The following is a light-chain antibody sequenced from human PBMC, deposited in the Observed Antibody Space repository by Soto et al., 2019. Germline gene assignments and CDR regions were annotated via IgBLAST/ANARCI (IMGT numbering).Light chain of an antibody. CDR3: QQYSGSPPLT. CDR2: GAS. V-gene: IGKV3-20*01. J-gene: IGKJ4*01. CDR1: QSISSTY. Sequence: ENVLTQSPGTLSLSPGERATLSCRASQSISSTYLAWYQQKPGQPPRLLMYGASNRATGIPDRFSGSGSGTDFTLTISRLEPADFAVYYCQQYSGSPPLTFGGGTKVEIK.